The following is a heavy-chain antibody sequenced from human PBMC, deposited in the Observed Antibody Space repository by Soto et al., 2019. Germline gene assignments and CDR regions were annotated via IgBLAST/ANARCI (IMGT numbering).Heavy chain of an antibody. V-gene: IGHV4-34*01. CDR1: GGSFSGYY. CDR2: INHSGST. CDR3: ARALSGPRMTTVTAQVHGGYYYYYYMDV. D-gene: IGHD4-17*01. J-gene: IGHJ6*03. Sequence: SETLSLTCAVYGGSFSGYYWSWIRQPPGKGLEWIGEINHSGSTNYNPSLKSRVTISVDTSKNQFSLKLSSVTAADTAVYYCARALSGPRMTTVTAQVHGGYYYYYYMDVWGKGTTVTVS.